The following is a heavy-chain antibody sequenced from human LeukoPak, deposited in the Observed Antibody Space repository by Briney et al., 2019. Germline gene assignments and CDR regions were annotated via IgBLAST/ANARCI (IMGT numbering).Heavy chain of an antibody. V-gene: IGHV3-23*01. CDR3: AKVRYDSSGYSDY. CDR2: ISGSGGST. J-gene: IGHJ4*02. D-gene: IGHD3-22*01. CDR1: GFTFSSYS. Sequence: GGSLRLSCAASGFTFSSYSMNWVRQAPGKGLEWVSAISGSGGSTYYADSVKGRFTISRDNSKNTLYLQMNSLRAEDTAVYYCAKVRYDSSGYSDYWGQGTLVTVSS.